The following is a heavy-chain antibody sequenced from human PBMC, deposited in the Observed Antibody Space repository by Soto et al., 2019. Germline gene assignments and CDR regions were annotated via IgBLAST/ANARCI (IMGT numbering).Heavy chain of an antibody. CDR1: GYYFTTYW. CDR3: AGRVYDSSGYYSLDN. J-gene: IGHJ4*02. CDR2: IYPGDSDT. Sequence: GESLKISCKGSGYYFTTYWIGWVRQMPGKGLEWMGIIYPGDSDTRYSPSFQGQVTISADKSISTAYLQWSSLKASDTAMYYCAGRVYDSSGYYSLDNWGRGSRVTVSS. V-gene: IGHV5-51*01. D-gene: IGHD3-22*01.